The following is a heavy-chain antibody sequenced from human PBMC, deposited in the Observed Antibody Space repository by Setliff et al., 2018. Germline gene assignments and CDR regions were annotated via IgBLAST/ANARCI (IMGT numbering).Heavy chain of an antibody. Sequence: SETLSLTCAAYGGTFSDYYWTWIRQPPGKGLEWIGEIYHSGSTNYNPSLKSRVTISVDKSKNQFSLKLSAVTAAETAVYYCARAISVAGFPYYFDYWGQGTLVTVSS. CDR1: GGTFSDYY. CDR2: IYHSGST. J-gene: IGHJ4*02. V-gene: IGHV4-34*01. CDR3: ARAISVAGFPYYFDY. D-gene: IGHD6-19*01.